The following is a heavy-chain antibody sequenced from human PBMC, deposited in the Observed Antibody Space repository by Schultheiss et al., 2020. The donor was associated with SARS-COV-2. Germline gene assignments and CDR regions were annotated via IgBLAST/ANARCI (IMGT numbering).Heavy chain of an antibody. Sequence: GGSLRLSCAASGFTFSSYLMHWVRQAPGKGLVWVSRISSDGSSTTYADSVKGRFTISRDNAKSTLYLQMNILRAEDTAVYYCARTMVGASWLVDYWGQGTLVTVSS. V-gene: IGHV3-74*01. J-gene: IGHJ4*02. D-gene: IGHD1-26*01. CDR2: ISSDGSST. CDR1: GFTFSSYL. CDR3: ARTMVGASWLVDY.